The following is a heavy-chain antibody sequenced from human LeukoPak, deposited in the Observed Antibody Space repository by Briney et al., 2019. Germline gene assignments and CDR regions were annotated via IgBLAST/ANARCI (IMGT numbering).Heavy chain of an antibody. CDR3: ASDFRVPYYYDSSCRCAAY. CDR2: INAYNGKT. CDR1: GYTFIRSG. V-gene: IGHV1-18*01. J-gene: IGHJ4*02. D-gene: IGHD3-22*01. Sequence: GASVKVSCKAFGYTFIRSGISAVRQAPGQELEGMGWINAYNGKTHNPQILQGRVTMTTDTSTSTAYMELRRLRSDDTAVYYCASDFRVPYYYDSSCRCAAYWGQGTLVTVSS.